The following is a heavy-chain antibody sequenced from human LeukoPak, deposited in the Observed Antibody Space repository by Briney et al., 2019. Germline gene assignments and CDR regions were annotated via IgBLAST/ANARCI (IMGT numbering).Heavy chain of an antibody. V-gene: IGHV1-8*01. D-gene: IGHD3-9*01. CDR2: MNPNSGNT. CDR3: ARYYDILTGTPSFDY. CDR1: GYTFTSYD. J-gene: IGHJ4*02. Sequence: GASVTVSCKATGYTFTSYDSNWVRQASGQGLEWMGWMNPNSGNTGYAQKFQGRVTMTRNTSISTAYMELSSLRSEDTAVYYCARYYDILTGTPSFDYWGQGTLVTVSS.